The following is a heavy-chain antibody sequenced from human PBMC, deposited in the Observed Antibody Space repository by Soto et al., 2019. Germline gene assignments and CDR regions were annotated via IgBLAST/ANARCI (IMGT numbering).Heavy chain of an antibody. V-gene: IGHV4-59*01. CDR3: ARLKRRRGYYYGMVV. Sequence: AETLSLTCTVSGGSISSYYWSWIRQPPGKGLEWIGYIYYSGSTNYNPSLKSRVTISVDTSKNQFSLKLSSVTAADTAVYYCARLKRRRGYYYGMVVSCPATTVTVSS. CDR2: IYYSGST. D-gene: IGHD3-10*01. CDR1: GGSISSYY. J-gene: IGHJ6*02.